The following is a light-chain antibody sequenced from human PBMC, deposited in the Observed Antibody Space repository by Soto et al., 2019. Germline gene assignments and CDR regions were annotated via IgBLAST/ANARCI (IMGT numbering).Light chain of an antibody. CDR2: EVS. CDR3: SSYTSSSTPWV. V-gene: IGLV2-14*01. J-gene: IGLJ3*02. CDR1: SSDVGGYKY. Sequence: QSALTQPASVSGSPGQSITISCTGTSSDVGGYKYVSWYQQHPGKAPKLMIYEVSNRPSGVSNRFSGSKSGNTASLTISGLQAEDEADYYCSSYTSSSTPWVFGGRTKVTVL.